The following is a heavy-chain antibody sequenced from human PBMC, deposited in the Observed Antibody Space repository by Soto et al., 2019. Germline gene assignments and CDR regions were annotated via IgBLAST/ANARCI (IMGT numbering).Heavy chain of an antibody. CDR2: ISYDGSNK. J-gene: IGHJ6*02. V-gene: IGHV3-30-3*01. D-gene: IGHD2-15*01. Sequence: QVQLVESGGGVVQPGRSLRLSCAASGFTFSSYAMHWVRQAPGKGLEWVAVISYDGSNKYYADSVKGRFTISRDNSKNKLYRQMTSLGAEATAVYYCARNIRVGVAATTWVDYYYGMAVGGQGTPLTVS. CDR3: ARNIRVGVAATTWVDYYYGMAV. CDR1: GFTFSSYA.